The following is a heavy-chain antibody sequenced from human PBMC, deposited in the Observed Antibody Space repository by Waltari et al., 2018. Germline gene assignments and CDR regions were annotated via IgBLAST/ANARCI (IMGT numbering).Heavy chain of an antibody. CDR1: GGTFSSYA. CDR3: ASLLNCSGGSCYDY. CDR2: IIPIFGTA. Sequence: QVQLVQSGAEVKKPGSSVKVYCKASGGTFSSYAISWVRQAPGQGLEWMGGIIPIFGTANYAQKFQGRVTITADESTSTAYMELSSLRSEDTAVYYCASLLNCSGGSCYDYWGQGTLVTVSS. D-gene: IGHD2-15*01. J-gene: IGHJ4*02. V-gene: IGHV1-69*12.